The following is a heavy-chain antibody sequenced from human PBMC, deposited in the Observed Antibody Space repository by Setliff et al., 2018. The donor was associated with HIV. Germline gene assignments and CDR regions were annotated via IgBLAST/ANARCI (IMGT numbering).Heavy chain of an antibody. D-gene: IGHD6-13*01. CDR1: GGSFSDYY. J-gene: IGHJ6*03. V-gene: IGHV4-34*01. Sequence: ETLSLTCAVYGGSFSDYYWTWIRQPPEKGLEWIGKINYSGSTDYNSSLRSRVTISVDTSKNQISLKLTSETAADTAVYYCAGGEVRSRYVSSRAPFYHYYYYMDVWGKGTTVTVSS. CDR3: AGGEVRSRYVSSRAPFYHYYYYMDV. CDR2: INYSGST.